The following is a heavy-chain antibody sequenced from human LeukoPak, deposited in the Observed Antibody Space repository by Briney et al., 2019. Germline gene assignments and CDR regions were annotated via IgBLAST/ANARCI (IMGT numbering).Heavy chain of an antibody. D-gene: IGHD6-13*01. CDR3: ARDADSSSWSMYYYYGMDV. J-gene: IGHJ6*02. CDR2: ISSSSSYI. V-gene: IGHV3-21*01. CDR1: GFTFSSYS. Sequence: GGSLRLSCAASGFTFSSYSMNWVRQAPGKGLEWVSSISSSSSYIYYADSVKGRFTISRDNAKNSLYLQMNSLRAEDTAVYYCARDADSSSWSMYYYYGMDVWGQGTTVTVSS.